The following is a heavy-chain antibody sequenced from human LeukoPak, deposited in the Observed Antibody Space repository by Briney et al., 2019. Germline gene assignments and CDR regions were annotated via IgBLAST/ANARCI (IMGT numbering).Heavy chain of an antibody. Sequence: PSETLSLTCAVYGGSLSGYYWSWIRHPPGKGLEWIGEINHSGSTNYNPSLKSRVTISVDTSKNQFSPKLSSVTAADTAVYYCARGVGSSWYLNWFDPWGLGTLVTVSS. CDR1: GGSLSGYY. CDR2: INHSGST. J-gene: IGHJ5*02. D-gene: IGHD6-13*01. CDR3: ARGVGSSWYLNWFDP. V-gene: IGHV4-34*01.